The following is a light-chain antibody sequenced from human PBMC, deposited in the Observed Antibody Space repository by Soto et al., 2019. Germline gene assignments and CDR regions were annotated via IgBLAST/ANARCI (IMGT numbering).Light chain of an antibody. Sequence: EIVLTQSPGTLSLSPGERATLSCRASQSVTSSYLAWYQQKPGQAPRLLISGASSRATGIPDRFSGSGSGTDFTLTITRLEPEDFSVYYCQQYGSSPITFGQGTRLEIK. V-gene: IGKV3-20*01. CDR2: GAS. CDR1: QSVTSSY. J-gene: IGKJ5*01. CDR3: QQYGSSPIT.